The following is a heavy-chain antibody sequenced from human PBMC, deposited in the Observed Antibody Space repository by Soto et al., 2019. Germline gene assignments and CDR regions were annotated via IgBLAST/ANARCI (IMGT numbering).Heavy chain of an antibody. CDR2: IYYSGST. V-gene: IGHV4-61*01. CDR1: GGSVSSGSYY. Sequence: KPSETLSLTCTVSGGSVSSGSYYWSWIRQPPGKGLEWIGYIYYSGSTNYNPSLKSRVTISVDTSKNQFSLKLSSVTAADTAVYYCARDSYSSSWTQNNYYYYGMDVWGQGTTVTVS. CDR3: ARDSYSSSWTQNNYYYYGMDV. J-gene: IGHJ6*02. D-gene: IGHD6-13*01.